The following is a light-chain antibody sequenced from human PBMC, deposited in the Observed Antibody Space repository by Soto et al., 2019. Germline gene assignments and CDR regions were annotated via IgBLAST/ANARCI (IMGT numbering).Light chain of an antibody. CDR1: QSVSIRY. CDR2: GAS. J-gene: IGKJ1*01. Sequence: EIVLTQSPGTLSLSPGEKATLSCRASQSVSIRYFAWYQQKPGQAPRLLVYGASSRATGIPERFSGSGSGTDFTLIINRLEPEDFAMYYCQQYAASPWTFGQGTKVEIK. V-gene: IGKV3-20*01. CDR3: QQYAASPWT.